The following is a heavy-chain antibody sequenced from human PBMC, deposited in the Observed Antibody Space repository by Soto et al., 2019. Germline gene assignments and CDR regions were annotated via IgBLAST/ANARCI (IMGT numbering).Heavy chain of an antibody. CDR3: ARDQRDYDFWSGYSGYGMDV. CDR1: GYTFTGYY. V-gene: IGHV1-2*02. J-gene: IGHJ6*02. CDR2: INPNSGGT. Sequence: ASVKVSCKASGYTFTGYYMHWVRQAPGQGLEWMGWINPNSGGTNYAQKFQGRVTMTRDTSISTAYMELSRLRSDDTAVYYCARDQRDYDFWSGYSGYGMDVWGQGTTVTV. D-gene: IGHD3-3*01.